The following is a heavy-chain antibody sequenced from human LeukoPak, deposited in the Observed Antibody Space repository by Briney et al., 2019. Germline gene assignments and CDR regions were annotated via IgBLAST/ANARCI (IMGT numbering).Heavy chain of an antibody. CDR3: ARRRTDSSGYYP. CDR2: IYYSGST. Sequence: SETLSLTCTDSGGSISSYYWSWIRQPPGKGLEWIGYIYYSGSTNYNPSLKSRVTISVDTSKNQFSLKLSSVTAADTAVYYCARRRTDSSGYYPWGQGTLVTVSS. D-gene: IGHD3-22*01. J-gene: IGHJ5*02. CDR1: GGSISSYY. V-gene: IGHV4-59*08.